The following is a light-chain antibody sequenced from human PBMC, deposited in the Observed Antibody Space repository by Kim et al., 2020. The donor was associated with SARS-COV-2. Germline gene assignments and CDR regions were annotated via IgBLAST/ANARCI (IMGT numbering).Light chain of an antibody. CDR2: DGS. V-gene: IGKV1-5*01. CDR3: LPRQT. CDR1: QSVSRW. J-gene: IGKJ1*01. Sequence: DIQMTQSPSTLSASVGDRVTLTCRASQSVSRWLAWYQQKPGKAPKLLMYDGSNLLSGVPSRFIGSGSGTEFTLTISSQQPDDFAIYYCLPRQTFGQGTKVDIK.